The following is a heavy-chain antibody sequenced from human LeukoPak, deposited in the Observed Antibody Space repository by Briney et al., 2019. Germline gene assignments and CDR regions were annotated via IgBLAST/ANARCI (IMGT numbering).Heavy chain of an antibody. CDR2: ISSSSSYI. V-gene: IGHV3-21*01. Sequence: GGSLRLSCAASGFTFSSYSMNWVRQAPGKGLEWVSSISSSSSYIYYADSVKGRFTISRDNAKNSLYLQMSSLRAEDTAVYYCARVLVAGTYYYYGMDVWGQGTTVTVSS. J-gene: IGHJ6*02. D-gene: IGHD6-19*01. CDR1: GFTFSSYS. CDR3: ARVLVAGTYYYYGMDV.